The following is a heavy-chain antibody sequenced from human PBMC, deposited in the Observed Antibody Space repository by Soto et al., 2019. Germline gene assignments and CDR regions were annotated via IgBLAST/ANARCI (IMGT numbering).Heavy chain of an antibody. Sequence: SETLSLTCTVSGGSISSYYWSWIRQPPGKGLEWIGYIYYSGSTNYNPSLKSRVTISVDTSKNQFSLKLSSVTAADTAVYYCARVGYFDWFPLTGGMDVWGQGTTVTVSS. CDR2: IYYSGST. D-gene: IGHD3-9*01. J-gene: IGHJ6*02. CDR1: GGSISSYY. CDR3: ARVGYFDWFPLTGGMDV. V-gene: IGHV4-59*01.